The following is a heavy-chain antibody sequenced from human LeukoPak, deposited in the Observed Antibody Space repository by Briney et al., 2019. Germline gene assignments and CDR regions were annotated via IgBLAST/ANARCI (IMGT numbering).Heavy chain of an antibody. CDR3: ARARRDSGYYNVDY. CDR2: INHSRNT. D-gene: IGHD3-3*01. CDR1: GGSFSGYY. J-gene: IGHJ4*02. Sequence: SETLSLTCAVYGGSFSGYYWSWIRQPPGKGLEWIGEINHSRNTNYNPSLKSRVTISVDTSKNQFSLKVSSVTAADTAVYYCARARRDSGYYNVDYWGQGALVTVSS. V-gene: IGHV4-34*01.